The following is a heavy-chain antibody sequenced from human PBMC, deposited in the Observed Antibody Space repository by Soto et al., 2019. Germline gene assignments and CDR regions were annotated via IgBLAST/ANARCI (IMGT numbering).Heavy chain of an antibody. CDR2: IYHSGST. J-gene: IGHJ5*02. V-gene: IGHV4-38-2*01. CDR3: ARVWGDCYKGLGFDP. D-gene: IGHD2-21*01. Sequence: QVQLQESGPGLVKPSETLSLTCAVSGYSISSGYYWGWIRQPPGKGLEWIGGIYHSGSTYYNPSLKSRVTIAVDTSRNQFSLKLSSVTAADTAVYYCARVWGDCYKGLGFDPWGQGTLVTVSS. CDR1: GYSISSGYY.